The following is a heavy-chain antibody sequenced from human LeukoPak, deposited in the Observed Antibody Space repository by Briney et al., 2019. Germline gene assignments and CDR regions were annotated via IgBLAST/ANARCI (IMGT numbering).Heavy chain of an antibody. CDR2: INSDGSST. CDR1: GFTFSSYW. Sequence: PGGSLRLSCAASGFTFSSYWMHWVRQAPGKGLVWVSRINSDGSSTSYADSVKGRFTISRDNAKNTLYLQMNSLRAEDTAVYYCARVVEWFPGKVDAFDIWAKGQWSPSLQ. CDR3: ARVVEWFPGKVDAFDI. V-gene: IGHV3-74*01. J-gene: IGHJ3*02. D-gene: IGHD3-3*01.